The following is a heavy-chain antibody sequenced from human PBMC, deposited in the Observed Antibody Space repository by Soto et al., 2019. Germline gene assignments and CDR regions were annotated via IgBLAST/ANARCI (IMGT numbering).Heavy chain of an antibody. V-gene: IGHV4-59*01. J-gene: IGHJ1*01. D-gene: IGHD5-12*01. CDR1: GGSITSDH. CDR3: AGDLRAGFTHYFVP. CDR2: TSYTGNT. Sequence: SETLSLTCFVSGGSITSDHWSWIRQFPGTGLEWIAYTSYTGNTNYNPSLQSRVTISIDTSTNQLSLKLPSMTAADTPFYYCAGDLRAGFTHYFVPWCQGTLVAVSS.